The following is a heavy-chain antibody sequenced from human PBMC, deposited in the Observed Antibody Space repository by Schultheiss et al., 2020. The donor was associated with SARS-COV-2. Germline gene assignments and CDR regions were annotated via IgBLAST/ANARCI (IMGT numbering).Heavy chain of an antibody. V-gene: IGHV3-23*01. D-gene: IGHD3-22*01. CDR3: AKGSIHYYDSSGYLDW. CDR1: GFTFSSYA. J-gene: IGHJ4*02. Sequence: GGSLRLSCVASGFTFSSYAMSWVRQAPGKGLEWVSAISGSGGSTYYADSVKGRFTISRDNSKNTLYLQMNSLRAEDTALYYCAKGSIHYYDSSGYLDWWGQGTLVTVSS. CDR2: ISGSGGST.